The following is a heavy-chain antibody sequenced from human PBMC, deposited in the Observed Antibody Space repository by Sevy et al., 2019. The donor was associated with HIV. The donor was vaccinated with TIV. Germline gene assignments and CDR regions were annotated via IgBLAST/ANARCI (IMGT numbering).Heavy chain of an antibody. CDR1: GFTFSSYA. CDR2: ISGSGGST. Sequence: GGSLRLSCAASGFTFSSYAMSWVRQAPGEGLEWVSAISGSGGSTYYADSVKGRFTISRDNSKNTLYLQMNSLRAEDTAVYYCAKDVKQLVAFATGGQGTLVTVSS. J-gene: IGHJ4*02. CDR3: AKDVKQLVAFAT. D-gene: IGHD6-13*01. V-gene: IGHV3-23*01.